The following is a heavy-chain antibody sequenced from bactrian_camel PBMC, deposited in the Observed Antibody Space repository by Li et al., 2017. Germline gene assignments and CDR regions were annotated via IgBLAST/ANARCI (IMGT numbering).Heavy chain of an antibody. CDR2: IDNTGEIT. D-gene: IGHD3*01. CDR1: SGTASDYC. V-gene: IGHV3-3*01. CDR3: GEDPKWMGIGIPSFHN. J-gene: IGHJ4*01. Sequence: HVQLVESGGGSVQAGESLSLSCSDSSGTASDYCMGWFRQAPGKEREAVATIDNTGEITYAESVKGRFTISQDDAKKTVYLQMNSLNPNDTAVYYCGEDPKWMGIGIPSFHNWDQGTQVTVS.